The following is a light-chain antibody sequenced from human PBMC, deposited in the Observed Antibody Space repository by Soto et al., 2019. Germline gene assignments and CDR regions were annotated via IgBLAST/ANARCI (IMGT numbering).Light chain of an antibody. V-gene: IGKV1-5*01. CDR2: DAS. J-gene: IGKJ3*01. Sequence: DIQMTQSPSTLSSSVGDTVTITCRASQNINKWLAWYQHKPGKAPKLLIYDASSLEGGVPSRFSGSGSGTEFTLTISSLQPDDSATYYCQQYNSNLFSFGPGSKGDVK. CDR3: QQYNSNLFS. CDR1: QNINKW.